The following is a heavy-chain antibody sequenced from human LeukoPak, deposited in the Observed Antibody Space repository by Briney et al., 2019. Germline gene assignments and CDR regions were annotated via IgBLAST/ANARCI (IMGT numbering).Heavy chain of an antibody. CDR2: IYYSGST. D-gene: IGHD6-6*01. CDR1: GGSISSYY. CDR3: AMDPPDSSSALGY. V-gene: IGHV4-59*08. J-gene: IGHJ4*02. Sequence: PSETLSLTCTVSGGSISSYYWSWIRQPPGKGLEWIGYIYYSGSTNYNPSLKSRVTISVDTSKNQFSLKLSSVTAADTAVYYCAMDPPDSSSALGYWSQGTLVTVFS.